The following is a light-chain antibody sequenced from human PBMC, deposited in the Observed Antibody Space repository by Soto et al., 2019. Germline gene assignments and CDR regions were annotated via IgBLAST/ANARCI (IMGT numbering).Light chain of an antibody. CDR2: GAS. V-gene: IGKV3-20*01. Sequence: EIVLTQSPGTLSLSPGERATLSCRASQSVSSSYLAWYQQKPGQAPRLLIYGASTRATGIPARFSGSGSGTEFTLTFSSLQSEDFAVYYCQQYDNSPTFGQGTKVDIK. J-gene: IGKJ1*01. CDR3: QQYDNSPT. CDR1: QSVSSSY.